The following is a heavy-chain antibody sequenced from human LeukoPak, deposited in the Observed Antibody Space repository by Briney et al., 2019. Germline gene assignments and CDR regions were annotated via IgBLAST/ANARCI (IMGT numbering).Heavy chain of an antibody. CDR1: GGSISSSNW. D-gene: IGHD4-17*01. CDR2: IYHSGST. J-gene: IGHJ3*02. CDR3: ARDNDGDYDAFDI. V-gene: IGHV4-4*02. Sequence: SETLSLTCAVSGGSISSSNWWSWVRQPPGKGLEWIGEIYHSGSTNYNPSLKSRVTISVDKSKNQFSLKLSSVTAADTAVYYCARDNDGDYDAFDIWGQGTMVTVSS.